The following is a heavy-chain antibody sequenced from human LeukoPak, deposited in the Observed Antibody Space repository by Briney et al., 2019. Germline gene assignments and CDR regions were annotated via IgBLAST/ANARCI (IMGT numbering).Heavy chain of an antibody. D-gene: IGHD1-1*01. J-gene: IGHJ4*02. CDR3: AKRSGAPNIFDY. CDR2: ISGDGANE. Sequence: PGGSLRLSGATSGFTFDDHAIHWVRHVPGRGEQGVSLISGDGANESYADSGKGRFTISRDNSRNSLFLQMNSLRTEDTALYFCAKRSGAPNIFDYWGQGVLVTVSS. V-gene: IGHV3-43*02. CDR1: GFTFDDHA.